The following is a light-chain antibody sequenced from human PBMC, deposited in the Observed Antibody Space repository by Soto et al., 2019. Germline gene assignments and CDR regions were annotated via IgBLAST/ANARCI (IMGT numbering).Light chain of an antibody. CDR1: QSVSNS. Sequence: EIVLTQSPATLSLSPGERATLSCWASQSVSNSLAWYQQRPGQSPRLLIYDVSTRATGIPARFGGSGSGTDVTLTISSLETEDFAVYYWQQRTNWPLTFGGGTKVEI. CDR3: QQRTNWPLT. CDR2: DVS. V-gene: IGKV3-11*01. J-gene: IGKJ4*01.